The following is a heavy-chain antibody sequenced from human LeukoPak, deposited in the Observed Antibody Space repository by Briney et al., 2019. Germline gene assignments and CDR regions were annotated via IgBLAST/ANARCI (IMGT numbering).Heavy chain of an antibody. Sequence: GGSLRLSCAVSGFIFNSYAMSWVRQAPGKGLEWVANIKEDGSAKYYVDSVKGRFTISRDNAKNPLYLQMNNLSAEDTAVYYCVRDSPGYGAYDFDWGQGTLVTVSS. CDR3: VRDSPGYGAYDFD. D-gene: IGHD5-12*01. CDR1: GFIFNSYA. J-gene: IGHJ4*02. CDR2: IKEDGSAK. V-gene: IGHV3-7*01.